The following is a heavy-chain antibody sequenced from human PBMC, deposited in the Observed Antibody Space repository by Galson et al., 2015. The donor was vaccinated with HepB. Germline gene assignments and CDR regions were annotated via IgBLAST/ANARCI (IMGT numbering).Heavy chain of an antibody. J-gene: IGHJ6*02. D-gene: IGHD4-17*01. CDR2: INPNSGGT. CDR3: ARDHITTVTRMDYYYGMDV. CDR1: GYTFTGYY. V-gene: IGHV1-2*04. Sequence: SVKVSCKASGYTFTGYYMHWVRQAPGQGLEWMGWINPNSGGTNYAQKFQGWVTMTRDTSISTAYMELSRLRSDDTAVYYCARDHITTVTRMDYYYGMDVWGQGTTVTVSS.